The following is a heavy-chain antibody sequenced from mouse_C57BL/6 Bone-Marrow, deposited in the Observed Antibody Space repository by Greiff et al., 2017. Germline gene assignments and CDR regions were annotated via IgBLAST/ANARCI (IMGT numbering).Heavy chain of an antibody. CDR3: ARRDYGSGLYYAMDY. CDR2: INPNNGGT. D-gene: IGHD1-1*01. Sequence: EVQLQQSGPELVKPGASVKIPCKASGYTFTDYNMDWVKQSHGKSLEWIGDINPNNGGTIYNQKFKGKATLTVDKSSSTAYMELRSLTSEDTAVYYCARRDYGSGLYYAMDYWGQGTSVTVSS. J-gene: IGHJ4*01. V-gene: IGHV1-18*01. CDR1: GYTFTDYN.